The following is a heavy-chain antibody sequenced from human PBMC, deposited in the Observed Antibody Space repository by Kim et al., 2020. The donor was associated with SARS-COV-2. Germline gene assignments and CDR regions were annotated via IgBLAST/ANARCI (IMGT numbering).Heavy chain of an antibody. V-gene: IGHV3-7*01. CDR2: DGSEK. D-gene: IGHD3-10*01. CDR3: AGKEFSD. J-gene: IGHJ4*02. Sequence: DGSEKYYVDSVKGRFTISRDNAKNSLYLQMNSLRAEDTAVYYCAGKEFSDWGQGTLVTVSS.